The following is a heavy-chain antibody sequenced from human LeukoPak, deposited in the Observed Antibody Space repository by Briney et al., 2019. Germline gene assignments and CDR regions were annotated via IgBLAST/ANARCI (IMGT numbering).Heavy chain of an antibody. V-gene: IGHV4-59*08. CDR1: GGSISSYY. CDR3: ARASPSSGWYYYYYGMDV. J-gene: IGHJ6*02. CDR2: IYYSGST. Sequence: PSETLSLTCTVSGGSISSYYWSWIRQPPGKGLEWIGYIYYSGSTNYNPSLKSRVTISVDTSKNQFSLKLSSVTAADTAVYYCARASPSSGWYYYYYGMDVWGQGTTVTVSS. D-gene: IGHD6-19*01.